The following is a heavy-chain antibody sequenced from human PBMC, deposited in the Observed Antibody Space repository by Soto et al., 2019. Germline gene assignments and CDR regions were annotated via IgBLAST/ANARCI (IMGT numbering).Heavy chain of an antibody. CDR3: ARGTVTTFAFDI. J-gene: IGHJ3*02. CDR2: INHRGST. CDR1: GGSFSGYY. D-gene: IGHD4-17*01. V-gene: IGHV4-34*01. Sequence: SETLSLTCAVYGGSFSGYYWSWIRQPPGKGLEWIGEINHRGSTNYNPSLKSRVTISVDTSKNQLSLKLSSVTAADTAVYYCARGTVTTFAFDIWGQGTMVTVSS.